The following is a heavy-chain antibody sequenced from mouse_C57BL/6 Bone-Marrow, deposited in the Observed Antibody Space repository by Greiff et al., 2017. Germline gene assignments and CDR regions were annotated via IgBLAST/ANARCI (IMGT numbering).Heavy chain of an antibody. V-gene: IGHV1-22*01. CDR1: GYTFTDYN. D-gene: IGHD2-4*01. J-gene: IGHJ3*01. Sequence: VQLKESGPELVKPGASVKMSCKASGYTFTDYNMHWVKQSHGQSLEWIGYLNPNNGGTSYNQKFKGKATLTVNKSSSTAYMELRSLTSEDSAVYDCARLGDYPWFAYWGQGTLVTVSA. CDR2: LNPNNGGT. CDR3: ARLGDYPWFAY.